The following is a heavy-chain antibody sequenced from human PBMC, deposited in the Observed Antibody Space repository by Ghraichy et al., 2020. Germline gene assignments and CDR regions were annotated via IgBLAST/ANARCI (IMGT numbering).Heavy chain of an antibody. CDR2: INHSGST. CDR1: GGSFSGYY. J-gene: IGHJ5*02. D-gene: IGHD6-25*01. V-gene: IGHV4-34*01. CDR3: ARRGVYQRGWFDP. Sequence: ETLSLTCAVYGGSFSGYYWSWIRQPPGKGLEWIGEINHSGSTNYNPSLKSRVTISVDTSKNQFSLKLSSVTAADTAVYYCARRGVYQRGWFDPWGQGTLVTVSS.